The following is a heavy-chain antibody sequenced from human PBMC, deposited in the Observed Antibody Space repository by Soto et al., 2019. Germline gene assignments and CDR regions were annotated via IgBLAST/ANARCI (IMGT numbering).Heavy chain of an antibody. CDR1: GFTFTTSD. CDR2: MNPNNGRT. D-gene: IGHD2-15*01. Sequence: QVQLVQSGAEVKKPGASVKVSCRAPGFTFTTSDINWVRQATGQGLEWMGWMNPNNGRTGYAPKFQGRLTMTRDTSISTAYMELSSLRSEDTAVYYCARSADSGGSGFDYWGRGILVTVSS. J-gene: IGHJ4*02. CDR3: ARSADSGGSGFDY. V-gene: IGHV1-8*02.